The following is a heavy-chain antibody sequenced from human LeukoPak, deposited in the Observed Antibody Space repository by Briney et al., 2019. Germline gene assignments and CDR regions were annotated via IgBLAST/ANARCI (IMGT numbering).Heavy chain of an antibody. J-gene: IGHJ4*02. D-gene: IGHD6-13*01. CDR1: GFTFSSYW. CDR2: INSDGSST. CDR3: ASAGYSSSWYYY. Sequence: GGSLRLSCAASGFTFSSYWMHWVRQAPGKGLVWVSRINSDGSSTSYADSVKGRFTISRDNAKNTLYLQMNSLRAKDTAVYYCASAGYSSSWYYYWGQGTLVTVSS. V-gene: IGHV3-74*01.